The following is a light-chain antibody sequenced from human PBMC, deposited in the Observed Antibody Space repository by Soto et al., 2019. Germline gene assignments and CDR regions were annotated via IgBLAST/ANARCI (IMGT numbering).Light chain of an antibody. CDR3: QQLNSYPPL. CDR1: QGISSY. CDR2: AAS. V-gene: IGKV1-9*01. Sequence: DIQLTQSPSFLSASVGDRVTITCRASQGISSYLAWYQQKPGKAPKLLIYAASTLQSGVPSRFSGSGSGTEFTLTISSLQPEDFATYYCQQLNSYPPLFGPGTKVEIK. J-gene: IGKJ3*01.